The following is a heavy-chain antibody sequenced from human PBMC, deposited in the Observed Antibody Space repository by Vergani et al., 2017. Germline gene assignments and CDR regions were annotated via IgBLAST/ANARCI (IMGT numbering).Heavy chain of an antibody. Sequence: QVQLQQWGAGLLKPSETLSLTCAVSGGSISSYYWSWIRQPPGKGLEWIGYIYYSGSTNYNPSLKSRVTISVDTSKNQFSLKLSSVTAADTAVYYCARVLDGYNYDYWGQGTLVTVSS. CDR3: ARVLDGYNYDY. D-gene: IGHD5-24*01. V-gene: IGHV4-59*12. J-gene: IGHJ4*02. CDR1: GGSISSYY. CDR2: IYYSGST.